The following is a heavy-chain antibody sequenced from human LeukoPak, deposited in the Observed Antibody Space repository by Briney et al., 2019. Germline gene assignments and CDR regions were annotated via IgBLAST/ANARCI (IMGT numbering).Heavy chain of an antibody. D-gene: IGHD3-10*01. V-gene: IGHV3-30*18. CDR1: GFTFSSYW. Sequence: PGGSLRLSCAASGFTFSSYWMHWVRQAPGKGLEWVAVISYDGSNKYYADSVKGRFTISRDNSKNTLYLQMNSLRAEDTAVYYCAKDIYGSGAFDYWGQGTLVTVSS. CDR2: ISYDGSNK. J-gene: IGHJ4*02. CDR3: AKDIYGSGAFDY.